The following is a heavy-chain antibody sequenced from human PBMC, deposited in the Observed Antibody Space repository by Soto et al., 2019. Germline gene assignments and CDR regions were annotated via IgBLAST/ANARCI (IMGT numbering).Heavy chain of an antibody. D-gene: IGHD2-2*01. CDR3: ARDLEDIVVVTAAPLDY. J-gene: IGHJ4*02. Sequence: ASLKVSCKASGGTFSSYTISWVRQAPGQGLEWMGWISPYNGIANYAQKLQGRVTMTTDTSTSTAYMELRSLRSDDTAVYYCARDLEDIVVVTAAPLDYWGQGTLVTVSS. CDR2: ISPYNGIA. V-gene: IGHV1-18*01. CDR1: GGTFSSYT.